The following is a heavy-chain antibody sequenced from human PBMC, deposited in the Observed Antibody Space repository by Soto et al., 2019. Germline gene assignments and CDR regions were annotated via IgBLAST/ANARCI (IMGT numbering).Heavy chain of an antibody. D-gene: IGHD3-9*01. CDR1: GYTFTSYY. V-gene: IGHV1-46*03. CDR2: INPSGGST. J-gene: IGHJ4*02. Sequence: ASVKVSCKASGYTFTSYYMHWVRQAPGQGLEWTGIINPSGGSTSYAQKFQGRVTMTRDTSTSTVYMELSSLRSEVTAVYYCASETILTGYYSFDYWGQGTLVTVSS. CDR3: ASETILTGYYSFDY.